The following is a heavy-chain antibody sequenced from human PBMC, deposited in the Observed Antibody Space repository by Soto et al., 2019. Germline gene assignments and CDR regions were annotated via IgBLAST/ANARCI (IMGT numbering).Heavy chain of an antibody. CDR1: GFTFTNYD. D-gene: IGHD4-4*01. CDR3: PRSRDGYSFYFYYGMDV. CDR2: ILHDGSAE. V-gene: IGHV3-30*03. Sequence: GGSLRLSCAASGFTFTNYDMHWVRQAPGKGLEWMALILHDGSAEYYADSVKGRFTISRDNYKSTLYLQMNSLRAEDTAVYSCPRSRDGYSFYFYYGMDVWGQATTVTFSS. J-gene: IGHJ6*01.